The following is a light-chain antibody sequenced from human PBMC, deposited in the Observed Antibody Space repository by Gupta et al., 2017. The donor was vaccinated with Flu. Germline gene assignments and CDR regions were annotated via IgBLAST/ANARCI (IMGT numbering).Light chain of an antibody. J-gene: IGKJ2*01. CDR1: QRVGRN. CDR2: GAS. Sequence: VMTTSPATMSVSPAARVILSCRASQRVGRNVAWYKKKPGQAPRLLIYGASTRATVITAKFSRGGDGTEFTLTISSLQSEDVAVYYCQQYKSYNPAFTFGQGTKMEIK. V-gene: IGKV3-15*01. CDR3: QQYKSYNPAFT.